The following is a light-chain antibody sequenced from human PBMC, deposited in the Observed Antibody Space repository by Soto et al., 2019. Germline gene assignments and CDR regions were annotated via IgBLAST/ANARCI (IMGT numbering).Light chain of an antibody. CDR3: QLYGSSPPT. Sequence: EIVLTQSPGTLSLSPGERATLSCRASQSVSSNYVAWYQRKPGQAPRLLIYGASNRATGIPNRFSGSGSGTDFTLTITRLEPEDFVVYYCQLYGSSPPTFGQGTKVEI. CDR2: GAS. V-gene: IGKV3-20*01. J-gene: IGKJ1*01. CDR1: QSVSSNY.